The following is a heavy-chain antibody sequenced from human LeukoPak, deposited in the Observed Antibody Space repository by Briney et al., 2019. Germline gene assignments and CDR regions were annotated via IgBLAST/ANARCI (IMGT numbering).Heavy chain of an antibody. CDR2: IRYDGNNK. D-gene: IGHD1-14*01. Sequence: QAGGSLRLSCAASGFTSSSYIMNWVRQAPGKGLDWVAFIRYDGNNKLYADSVKGRFTISRDNSKNTLYLHINSLRAEDTAVYYCVEDNPLDYWDQGTLVIVSS. J-gene: IGHJ4*02. CDR3: VEDNPLDY. V-gene: IGHV3-30*02. CDR1: GFTSSSYI.